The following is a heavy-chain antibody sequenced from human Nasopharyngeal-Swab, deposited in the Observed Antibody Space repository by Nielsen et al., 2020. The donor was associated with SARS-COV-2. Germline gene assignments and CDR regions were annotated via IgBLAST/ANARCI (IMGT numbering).Heavy chain of an antibody. CDR2: IYYTGRT. V-gene: IGHV4-31*03. CDR1: GGYISHGAYN. D-gene: IGHD5-24*01. CDR3: ARGKGDAYRNFDY. Sequence: SETLSLTCTVSGGYISHGAYNWNWIRQHLGQGLEWIGSIYYTGRTSYNPSLKSRVSISIDASRRQFSLNLVFMSAADTAVYYCARGKGDAYRNFDYWDQGTLVTVSS. J-gene: IGHJ4*02.